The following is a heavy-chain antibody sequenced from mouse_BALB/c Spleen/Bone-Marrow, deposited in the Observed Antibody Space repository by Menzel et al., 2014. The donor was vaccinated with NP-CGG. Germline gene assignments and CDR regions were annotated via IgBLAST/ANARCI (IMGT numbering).Heavy chain of an antibody. CDR3: ARHKLGRWYFDV. J-gene: IGHJ1*01. D-gene: IGHD4-1*01. CDR2: ISSGGGST. Sequence: EVQLQESGGGLVKPGGSLKLSCAASGFAFSSYDMSWVRQTPEKRLEWVAYISSGGGSTYYPDTVKGRFTISRDSAKNTLYLQMSSLKSEDTAIYYCARHKLGRWYFDVWGAGTTGPFSS. CDR1: GFAFSSYD. V-gene: IGHV5-12-1*01.